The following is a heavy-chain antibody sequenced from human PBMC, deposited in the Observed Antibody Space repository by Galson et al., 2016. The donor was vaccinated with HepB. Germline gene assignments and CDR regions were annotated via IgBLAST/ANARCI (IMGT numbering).Heavy chain of an antibody. D-gene: IGHD3-9*01. CDR2: ISPYNGNT. CDR1: GYTFSGHG. CDR3: ARVDVSDDYGMDV. Sequence: SVKVSCKASGYTFSGHGIAWVRQAPGQGLEWMGYISPYNGNTDYAQNFQGRITMTTDASTSTAYMEVRSLKSDDTAVYYCARVDVSDDYGMDVWGQGTTVTVSS. V-gene: IGHV1-18*01. J-gene: IGHJ6*02.